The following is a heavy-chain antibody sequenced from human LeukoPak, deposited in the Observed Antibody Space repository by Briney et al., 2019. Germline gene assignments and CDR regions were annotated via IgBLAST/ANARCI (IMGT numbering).Heavy chain of an antibody. V-gene: IGHV3-7*05. J-gene: IGHJ3*02. CDR3: VGDGMGIIKAFDT. CDR2: IKQDGSEK. CDR1: GFTFSTYW. Sequence: PGGSLRLSCAASGFTFSTYWMSWVRQVPGKGLEWVANIKQDGSEKYYVDSVKGRFTISRDNAKNSLYLQMNSLSVEETALYYCVGDGMGIIKAFDTWGQGTMVTVSS. D-gene: IGHD3-3*01.